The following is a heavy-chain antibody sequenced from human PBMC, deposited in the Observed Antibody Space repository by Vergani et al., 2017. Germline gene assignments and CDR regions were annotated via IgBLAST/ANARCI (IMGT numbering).Heavy chain of an antibody. V-gene: IGHV3-21*01. CDR2: INSRSDYI. CDR3: ASNLYCSGATCYARSIDY. CDR1: GFTFSSYC. Sequence: EVHLVESGGGLVKPGGSLRLSCEVSGFTFSSYCMNWVRQAPGKGLEWVSSINSRSDYIYYADSVKGRFTISRDNAKNSLYLQMNSLRVEDTAVYYCASNLYCSGATCYARSIDYWGQGTLVTVSS. D-gene: IGHD2-15*01. J-gene: IGHJ4*02.